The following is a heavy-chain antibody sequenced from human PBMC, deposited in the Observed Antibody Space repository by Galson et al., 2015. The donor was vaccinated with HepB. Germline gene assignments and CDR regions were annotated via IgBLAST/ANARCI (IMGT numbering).Heavy chain of an antibody. D-gene: IGHD3-22*01. Sequence: SVKVSCKASGYTFTNYAMNWVRQAPGQGLEWIGWINTNTGNPTYAQGFTGRFVFSLDTSVSTAYLQISSLKAEDTAVFYCARAEGSGYYSVDYWGQGTLVTVSS. CDR3: ARAEGSGYYSVDY. J-gene: IGHJ4*02. CDR1: GYTFTNYA. CDR2: INTNTGNP. V-gene: IGHV7-4-1*02.